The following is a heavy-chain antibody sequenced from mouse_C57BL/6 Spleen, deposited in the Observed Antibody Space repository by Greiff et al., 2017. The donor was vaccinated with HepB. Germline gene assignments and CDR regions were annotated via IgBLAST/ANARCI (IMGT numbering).Heavy chain of an antibody. CDR2: ISDGGSYT. Sequence: EVKVVESGGGLVKPGGSLKLSCAASGFTFSSYAMSWVRQTPEKRLEWVAAISDGGSYTYYPDNVKGRFTISRDNAKNNLYLQMSHLKSEDTAMYYCARDHMEGYYFDYWGQGTTLTVSS. CDR1: GFTFSSYA. V-gene: IGHV5-4*01. J-gene: IGHJ2*01. CDR3: ARDHMEGYYFDY.